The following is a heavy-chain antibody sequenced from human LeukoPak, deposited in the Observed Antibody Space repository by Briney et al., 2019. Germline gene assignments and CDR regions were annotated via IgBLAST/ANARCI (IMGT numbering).Heavy chain of an antibody. Sequence: AGGSLRLSCAASGFTFDDYAMHWVRQAPGKGLEWVSGINWNSGSVDYADSVNSVAGRFTISRDNAKNSLYLQMNSLRAEDTALYYCAKDTAYDSSGLFDYWGQGSLVTVSS. D-gene: IGHD3-22*01. CDR3: AKDTAYDSSGLFDY. J-gene: IGHJ4*02. CDR2: INWNSGSV. V-gene: IGHV3-9*01. CDR1: GFTFDDYA.